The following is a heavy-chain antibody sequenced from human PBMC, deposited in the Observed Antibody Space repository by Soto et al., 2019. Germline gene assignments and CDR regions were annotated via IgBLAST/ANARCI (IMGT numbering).Heavy chain of an antibody. J-gene: IGHJ4*02. CDR1: GFTSSSYG. D-gene: IGHD3-16*01. CDR2: ISFDGINK. CDR3: VSLYYYSLTQYFDY. Sequence: GGSLRLSCAASGFTSSSYGMHWVRQAPGKGLEWVAFISFDGINKYYADSVKGRFTISRDNSKNTLFLQMSSLRAEDTALYYCVSLYYYSLTQYFDYWGQGTLVTVSS. V-gene: IGHV3-30*03.